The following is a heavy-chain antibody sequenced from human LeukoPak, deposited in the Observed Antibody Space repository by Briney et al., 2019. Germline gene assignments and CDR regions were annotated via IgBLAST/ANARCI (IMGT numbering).Heavy chain of an antibody. V-gene: IGHV3-11*01. Sequence: GGSLRLSCAASGFTFSDYYMSWIRQAPGKGLEWISYITNSGTTIYYADSVKGRFTISRDNAKNSLYPQMNSLRAEDTAVYYCARDGTTCSGGSCYINFDYWGQGTLVTVSS. CDR3: ARDGTTCSGGSCYINFDY. D-gene: IGHD2-15*01. J-gene: IGHJ4*02. CDR2: ITNSGTTI. CDR1: GFTFSDYY.